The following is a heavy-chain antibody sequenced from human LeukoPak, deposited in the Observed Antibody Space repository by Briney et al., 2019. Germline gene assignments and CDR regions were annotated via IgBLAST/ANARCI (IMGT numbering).Heavy chain of an antibody. J-gene: IGHJ5*02. CDR3: ARDLGFSSGSYYNWFDP. CDR2: INPNSGGT. Sequence: GASVKVSCKASGYTFTGYYMHWVRQAPGQGLEWMGWINPNSGGTNYAQKFQGRVTMTRDTSISTAYMELSRLRSDDTAVYYCARDLGFSSGSYYNWFDPWGQGTLVTVSS. CDR1: GYTFTGYY. D-gene: IGHD3-10*01. V-gene: IGHV1-2*02.